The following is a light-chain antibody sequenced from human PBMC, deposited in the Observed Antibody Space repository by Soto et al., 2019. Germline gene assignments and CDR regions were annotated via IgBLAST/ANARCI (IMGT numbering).Light chain of an antibody. CDR3: LQYHNLWA. J-gene: IGKJ1*01. Sequence: ILMTQSPATVSVSPGESATLSCRASQYIYYNVAWYQHRPGQAPRLLKYRAYTGAPGVPARFSGSGSGTEFTLTISSLQPEDFTVYSCLQYHNLWAFGQGTKVDIK. CDR1: QYIYYN. V-gene: IGKV3-15*01. CDR2: RAY.